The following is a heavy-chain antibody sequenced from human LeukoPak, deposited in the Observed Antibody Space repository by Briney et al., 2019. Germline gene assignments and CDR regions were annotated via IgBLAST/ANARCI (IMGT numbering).Heavy chain of an antibody. CDR2: IYYSGST. D-gene: IGHD6-19*01. Sequence: PSETLSLTCTVSGGSISSGDYYWSWIRQPPGKGLEWIGYIYYSGSTYYNPSLKSRVTIPVDTSKNQFSLKLSSVTAADTAVYYCARDGYSSGWPGNAFDIWGQGTMVTVSS. J-gene: IGHJ3*02. CDR1: GGSISSGDYY. CDR3: ARDGYSSGWPGNAFDI. V-gene: IGHV4-30-4*08.